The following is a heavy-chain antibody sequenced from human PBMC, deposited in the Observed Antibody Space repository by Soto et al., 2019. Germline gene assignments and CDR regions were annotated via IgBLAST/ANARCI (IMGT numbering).Heavy chain of an antibody. V-gene: IGHV3-33*08. D-gene: IGHD3-10*01. CDR1: GFTFIMYG. CDR3: ATESPGAGVKDH. CDR2: TWYDGSLK. J-gene: IGHJ4*02. Sequence: GGALRLSCAASGFTFIMYGGHSVRQAPGKGLEWVAITWYDGSLKYYADSVEGRFTISRDNSKNTLYLQMNSLRADDTAVHYCATESPGAGVKDHWGQGTLVTVSS.